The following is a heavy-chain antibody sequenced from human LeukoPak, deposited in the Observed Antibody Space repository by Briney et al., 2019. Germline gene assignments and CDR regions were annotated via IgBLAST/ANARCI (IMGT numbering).Heavy chain of an antibody. CDR1: GGALSSYA. V-gene: IGHV1-69*13. CDR2: IIPIFGTT. Sequence: GASVKVSCKASGGALSSYAITWVRQAPGQGLEWMGGIIPIFGTTNYAQKFQGRVTITADESTSTAYMELSSLRSEDTAVYYCAKYYDSRGYXWXFDIWXQXTXXXVSS. J-gene: IGHJ3*02. CDR3: AKYYDSRGYXWXFDI. D-gene: IGHD3-22*01.